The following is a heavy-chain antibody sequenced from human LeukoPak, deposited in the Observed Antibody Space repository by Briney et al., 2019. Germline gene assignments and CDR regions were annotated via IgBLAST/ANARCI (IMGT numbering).Heavy chain of an antibody. J-gene: IGHJ4*02. Sequence: GGSLRLSCAASGFTFSKYWMLWVRQAPGKGLESVSRINTDGTVTTYADSVKGRFTVYRDNADNTMFLQMNSVRDEDTAVYYCATKQWLAPPPDSWGQGTPVTVSS. CDR1: GFTFSKYW. V-gene: IGHV3-74*01. CDR2: INTDGTVT. CDR3: ATKQWLAPPPDS. D-gene: IGHD6-19*01.